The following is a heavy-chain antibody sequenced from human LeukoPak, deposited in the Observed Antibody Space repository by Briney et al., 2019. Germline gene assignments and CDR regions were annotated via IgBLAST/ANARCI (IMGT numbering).Heavy chain of an antibody. D-gene: IGHD3-16*01. CDR3: AKDYSRESWRDHPAYNWFDP. V-gene: IGHV3-30*02. CDR2: IRYDGSNK. CDR1: GFTFSSYG. Sequence: PGGSLRLSCAASGFTFSSYGMHWVRQAPGKGLEWVAFIRYDGSNKYYADSVKGRFTISRDNSKNTQYLQMNSLRAEDTAVYYCAKDYSRESWRDHPAYNWFDPWGQGTLVTVSS. J-gene: IGHJ5*02.